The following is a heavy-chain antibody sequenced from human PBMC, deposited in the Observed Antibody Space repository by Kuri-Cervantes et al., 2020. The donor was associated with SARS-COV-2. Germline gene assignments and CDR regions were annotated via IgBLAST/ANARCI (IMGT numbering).Heavy chain of an antibody. CDR1: GFTFSSYS. V-gene: IGHV3-48*02. CDR2: ISSSSSSTI. J-gene: IGHJ4*02. CDR3: ARAISSWFDY. Sequence: GGSLRLSCAASGFTFSSYSMNWVRQAPGKGLEWVSYISSSSSSTIYYADSVKGRFTISRDNAKNSLYLQMNSLRDEDTAVYYCARAISSWFDYWGQGTLAPSPQ. D-gene: IGHD6-13*01.